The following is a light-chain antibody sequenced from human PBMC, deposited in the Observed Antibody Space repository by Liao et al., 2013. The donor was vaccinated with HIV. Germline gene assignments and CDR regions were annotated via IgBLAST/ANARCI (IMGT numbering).Light chain of an antibody. Sequence: SYVLTQPPSVSVAPGMTARITCGGNSIGSKSVHWYQRKPGQAPVLVIYYDSDRPSGIPERFSGSNSGNTATLTISRVEAGDEADYYCQAWDSSILYVFGTGTKVTVL. CDR2: YDS. CDR1: SIGSKS. J-gene: IGLJ1*01. V-gene: IGLV3-21*01. CDR3: QAWDSSILYV.